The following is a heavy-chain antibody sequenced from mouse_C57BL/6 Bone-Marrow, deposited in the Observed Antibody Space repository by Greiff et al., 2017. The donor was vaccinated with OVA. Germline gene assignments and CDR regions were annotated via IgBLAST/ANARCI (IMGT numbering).Heavy chain of an antibody. V-gene: IGHV1-81*01. Sequence: VQLQQSGAELARPGASVKLSCKASGYTFTSYGISWVKQRTGQGLEWIGEIYPRSGNTYYNEKFKGKATLTADKSSSTAYMELRSLTSEDSAVYFCARERVGSSYPWYFDVWGTGTTVTVSS. CDR3: ARERVGSSYPWYFDV. D-gene: IGHD1-1*01. CDR2: IYPRSGNT. CDR1: GYTFTSYG. J-gene: IGHJ1*03.